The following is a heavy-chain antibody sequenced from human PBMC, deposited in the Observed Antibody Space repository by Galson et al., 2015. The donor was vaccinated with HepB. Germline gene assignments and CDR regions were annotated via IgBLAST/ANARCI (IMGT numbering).Heavy chain of an antibody. Sequence: SLRLSCAASGFTFSSYAMSWVRQAPGKGLEWVSAISGRGGSTYYADSVKGRFTISRDNSKNTLYLQMNSLRAEDTAVYYCAKGIKVEDWVFDYRGQGTLVTVSS. CDR3: AKGIKVEDWVFDY. CDR1: GFTFSSYA. J-gene: IGHJ4*02. D-gene: IGHD3/OR15-3a*01. V-gene: IGHV3-23*01. CDR2: ISGRGGST.